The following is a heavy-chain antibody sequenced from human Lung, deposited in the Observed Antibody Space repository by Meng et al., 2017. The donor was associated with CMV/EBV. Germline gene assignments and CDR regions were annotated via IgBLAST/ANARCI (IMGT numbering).Heavy chain of an antibody. CDR3: ARAADLYDYYDSSGYYGY. CDR2: INSDGSST. V-gene: IGHV3-74*01. CDR1: GFTFSSYW. J-gene: IGHJ4*02. Sequence: SXAASGFTFSSYWMHWVRQAPGKGLVWVSRINSDGSSTSYADSVKGRFTISRDNAKNTLYLQMNSLRAEDTAVYYCARAADLYDYYDSSGYYGYWXQGTXVTVVS. D-gene: IGHD3-22*01.